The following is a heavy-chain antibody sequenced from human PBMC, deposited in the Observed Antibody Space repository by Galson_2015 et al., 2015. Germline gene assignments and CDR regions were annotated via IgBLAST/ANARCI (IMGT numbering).Heavy chain of an antibody. CDR1: GFTFSSYG. Sequence: SLRLSCAASGFTFSSYGMHWVRQAPGKGLEWVAVIWYDGSNKYYADSVKGRFTISRDNSKNTLYLQMNSLRAEDTAVYYCARGKRIFGVVVDYWGQGTLVTVSS. CDR3: ARGKRIFGVVVDY. J-gene: IGHJ4*02. D-gene: IGHD3-3*01. V-gene: IGHV3-33*01. CDR2: IWYDGSNK.